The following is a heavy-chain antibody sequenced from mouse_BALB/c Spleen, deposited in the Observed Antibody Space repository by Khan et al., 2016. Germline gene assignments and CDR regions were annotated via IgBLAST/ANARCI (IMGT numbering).Heavy chain of an antibody. CDR3: ARDYYGSDFDY. J-gene: IGHJ2*01. D-gene: IGHD1-1*01. CDR1: GYVFSSYW. Sequence: QVQLQQSGAELVRPGSSVKISCKASGYVFSSYWMNWVKQRPGQGLEWIGQIYPGDGDTNYNGKFKGKATLTADKSSSTAYMQLSSLTSEDSAVYCCARDYYGSDFDYWGQGTTLTVSS. V-gene: IGHV1-80*01. CDR2: IYPGDGDT.